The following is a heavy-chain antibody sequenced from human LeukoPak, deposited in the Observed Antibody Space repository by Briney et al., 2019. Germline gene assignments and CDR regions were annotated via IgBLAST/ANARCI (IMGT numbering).Heavy chain of an antibody. J-gene: IGHJ4*02. CDR3: AKDTLYSSTIDY. D-gene: IGHD6-13*01. CDR2: ISGSGGST. V-gene: IGHV3-23*01. CDR1: GFTFSRYA. Sequence: GGSLRLSCAASGFTFSRYAMSWVRQAPGKGLEWVSAISGSGGSTYYADSVKGRFTISRDNSKNTLYLQMNSLRAEDTAVYYCAKDTLYSSTIDYWGQGTLVTVSS.